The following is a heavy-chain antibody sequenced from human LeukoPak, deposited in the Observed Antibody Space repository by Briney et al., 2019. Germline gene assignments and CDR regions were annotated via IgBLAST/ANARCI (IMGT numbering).Heavy chain of an antibody. CDR2: ISWNSGSI. V-gene: IGHV3-9*01. D-gene: IGHD3-10*01. Sequence: QAGGSLRLSCAASGFTFDDYAMHWVRQAPGKGLEWVSGISWNSGSIGYADSVTGRSTISRGNAKNSLYLQMNSLRAEDTALYYCAKGSRLLWFGESPYNWFDPWGQGTLVTVSS. J-gene: IGHJ5*02. CDR1: GFTFDDYA. CDR3: AKGSRLLWFGESPYNWFDP.